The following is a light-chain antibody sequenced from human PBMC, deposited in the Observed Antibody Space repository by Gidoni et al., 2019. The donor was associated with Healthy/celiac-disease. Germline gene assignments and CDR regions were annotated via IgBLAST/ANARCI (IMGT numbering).Light chain of an antibody. CDR1: QSVSRSY. V-gene: IGKV3-20*01. J-gene: IGKJ1*01. Sequence: EIVLTQSPGTLSLSPGERATLPCRASQSVSRSYLAWYQQKPGQAPRLLIYGASSRATGIPDRFSGSGSGTDFTLTISRLEPEDFAVYYCQQYGSPWTFGQGTKVEIK. CDR3: QQYGSPWT. CDR2: GAS.